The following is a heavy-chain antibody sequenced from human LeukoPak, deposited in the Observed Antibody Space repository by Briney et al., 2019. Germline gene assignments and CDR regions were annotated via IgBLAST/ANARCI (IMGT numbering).Heavy chain of an antibody. CDR3: ARVTDDYGDYYFDY. CDR1: GGSFSGYY. Sequence: PSETLSLTCAVYGGSFSGYYWSRIRQPPGKGLEWIGEINHSGSTNYNPSLKSRVTISVDTSKNQFSLKLSSVTAADTAVYYCARVTDDYGDYYFDYWGQGTLVTVSS. D-gene: IGHD4-17*01. J-gene: IGHJ4*02. V-gene: IGHV4-34*01. CDR2: INHSGST.